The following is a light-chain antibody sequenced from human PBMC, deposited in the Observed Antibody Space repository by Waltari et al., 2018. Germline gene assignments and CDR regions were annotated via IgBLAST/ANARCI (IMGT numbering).Light chain of an antibody. CDR3: QKYNSAPQT. CDR2: AAS. Sequence: DIQMTQSPSSLSASVGDRVTITCRASQAIGTHLAWYQQKPGKSPDLPIYAASTLEPGVSSRFSGSGSGTDFSLTISSLQPEDVATYYCQKYNSAPQTFGGGTKVEIK. V-gene: IGKV1-27*01. CDR1: QAIGTH. J-gene: IGKJ4*01.